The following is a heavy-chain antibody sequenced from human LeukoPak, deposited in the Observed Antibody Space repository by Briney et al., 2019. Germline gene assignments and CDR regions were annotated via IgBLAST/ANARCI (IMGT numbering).Heavy chain of an antibody. Sequence: GGSLRLSCAASEFTFSTYSMNWVRQAPGKALEWISYISSGSNTIYYADSVKGRFTISRDNAKNSLYLQMNSLRAEDTAVYYCVRRGGPTYHFDWWGQGTLVTVSS. CDR1: EFTFSTYS. CDR3: VRRGGPTYHFDW. D-gene: IGHD3-16*01. J-gene: IGHJ4*02. V-gene: IGHV3-48*01. CDR2: ISSGSNTI.